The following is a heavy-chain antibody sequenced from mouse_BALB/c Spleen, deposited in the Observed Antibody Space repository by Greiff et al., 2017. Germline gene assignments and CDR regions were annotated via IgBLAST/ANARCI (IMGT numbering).Heavy chain of an antibody. CDR1: GFSLTSYG. CDR2: IWSGGST. J-gene: IGHJ4*01. CDR3: ARRDYGSSYYAMDY. Sequence: VMLVESGPGLVQPSQSLSITCTVSGFSLTSYGVHWVRQSPGKGLEWLGVIWSGGSTDYNAAFISRLSISKDNSKSQVFFKMNSLQANDTAIYYCARRDYGSSYYAMDYWGQGTSVTVSS. V-gene: IGHV2-2*02. D-gene: IGHD1-1*01.